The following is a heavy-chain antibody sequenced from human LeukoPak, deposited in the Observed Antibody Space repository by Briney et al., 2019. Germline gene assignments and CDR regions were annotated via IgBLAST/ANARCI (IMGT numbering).Heavy chain of an antibody. CDR3: SKDGGSYSWAAFDD. J-gene: IGHJ4*02. V-gene: IGHV3-7*01. CDR2: IKQDGTEK. CDR1: GFPFTTYW. D-gene: IGHD1-26*01. Sequence: GGSLRLSCAASGFPFTTYWMGWVRQAPGKGLEWVANIKQDGTEKYYSDSVKGRFTISRDNSKNTLYLQMNSLRAEDTAVYYCSKDGGSYSWAAFDDWGQGTLVTVSS.